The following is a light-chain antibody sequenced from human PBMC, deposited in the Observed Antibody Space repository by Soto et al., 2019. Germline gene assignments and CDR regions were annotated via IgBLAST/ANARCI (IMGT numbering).Light chain of an antibody. CDR3: QQSYTTPRT. V-gene: IGKV1-39*01. CDR2: AAS. J-gene: IGKJ2*01. CDR1: QSISNY. Sequence: DIQMTQSPSSLSASVGDRVTITCRASQSISNYLNWYQQKSGKAPKLLIYAASTLQRGVSSRFSGSGSGTDFTLTISSLQPEDFALYYCQQSYTTPRTVGQGTELEIK.